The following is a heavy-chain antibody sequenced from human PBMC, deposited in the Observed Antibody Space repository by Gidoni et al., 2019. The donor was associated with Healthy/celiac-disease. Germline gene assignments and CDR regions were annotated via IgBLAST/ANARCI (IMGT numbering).Heavy chain of an antibody. J-gene: IGHJ4*02. D-gene: IGHD3-16*01. CDR1: GGTFSSYA. V-gene: IGHV1-69*01. CDR3: AREGLGIIPTY. CDR2: IIPIFGTA. Sequence: QVQLVQSGAEVKKPGSSVKVSCKASGGTFSSYAISSVRQAPGQGLECMGGIIPIFGTANYAQKCQGRVTITADEATSTAYMELSSLRSEDTAVYYCAREGLGIIPTYWGQGTLVTVSS.